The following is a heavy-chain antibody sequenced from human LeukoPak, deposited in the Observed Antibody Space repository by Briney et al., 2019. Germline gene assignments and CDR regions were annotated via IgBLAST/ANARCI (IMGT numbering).Heavy chain of an antibody. V-gene: IGHV4-39*01. Sequence: SETLSLTCTVSGGSISSSSYYWGWIRQPPGKELQWIASVYYSGRTNYSPSLKSRVTISVDTSEKQFSLQLNSVTAVDTAVYYCARQGSAYYIDFWGQGLLVTVSS. J-gene: IGHJ4*02. CDR3: ARQGSAYYIDF. D-gene: IGHD2-15*01. CDR2: VYYSGRT. CDR1: GGSISSSSYY.